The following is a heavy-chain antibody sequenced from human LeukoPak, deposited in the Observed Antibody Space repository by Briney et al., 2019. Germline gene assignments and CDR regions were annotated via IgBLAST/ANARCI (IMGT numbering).Heavy chain of an antibody. J-gene: IGHJ4*02. CDR3: ARGVYIAAAQYGY. D-gene: IGHD6-13*01. CDR1: GGSISSYY. CDR2: IYYSGTT. Sequence: SETQSLTCTVSGGSISSYYWSWIRQPPGKGLEWIGYIYYSGTTNYNPSLKSRVTISVDTSKNQFSLKLSSVTAADTAVYYCARGVYIAAAQYGYWGQGTQVTVSS. V-gene: IGHV4-59*01.